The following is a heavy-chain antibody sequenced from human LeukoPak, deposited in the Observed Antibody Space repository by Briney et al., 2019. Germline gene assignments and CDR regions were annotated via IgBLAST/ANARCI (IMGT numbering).Heavy chain of an antibody. J-gene: IGHJ3*02. V-gene: IGHV4-34*01. Sequence: SETLSLTCAVYGGSFSGYYWSWIRQPPGKGLEWIGEINHSGSTNYNPSLKSRVTISVDTSKNQFSLKLSSVTAADTAVYYCARVTTGFFGLGAFDIWGQGTMVTVSS. CDR2: INHSGST. CDR3: ARVTTGFFGLGAFDI. D-gene: IGHD3-3*01. CDR1: GGSFSGYY.